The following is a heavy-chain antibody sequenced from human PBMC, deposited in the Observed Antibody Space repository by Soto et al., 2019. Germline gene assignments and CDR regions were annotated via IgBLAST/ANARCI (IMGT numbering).Heavy chain of an antibody. J-gene: IGHJ4*02. D-gene: IGHD3-22*01. Sequence: PSETLSLTCTVSGGSISSGGYYWSWIRQHPGKGLEWIGYIFYSGNTYYTPSLKSRVTTSVDTSKNQFSLKLSSVTAADTAVYYCARATYYYDSSGYSDRVLDYWGQGTLVTVSS. CDR2: IFYSGNT. CDR1: GGSISSGGYY. CDR3: ARATYYYDSSGYSDRVLDY. V-gene: IGHV4-31*03.